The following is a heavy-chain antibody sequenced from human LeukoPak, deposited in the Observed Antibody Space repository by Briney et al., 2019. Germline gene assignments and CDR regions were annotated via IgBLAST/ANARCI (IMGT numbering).Heavy chain of an antibody. J-gene: IGHJ4*02. CDR2: ISGSGGST. V-gene: IGHV3-23*01. CDR3: AKEGLPPPWYYYDSSGYYYFDY. D-gene: IGHD3-22*01. CDR1: GFTFSSYA. Sequence: RGSLRLSCAASGFTFSSYAMSWVRQAPGKGLEWVSAISGSGGSTYYADSVKGRFTISRDNSKNTLYLQMNSLRAEDTAVYYCAKEGLPPPWYYYDSSGYYYFDYWGQGTLVTVSS.